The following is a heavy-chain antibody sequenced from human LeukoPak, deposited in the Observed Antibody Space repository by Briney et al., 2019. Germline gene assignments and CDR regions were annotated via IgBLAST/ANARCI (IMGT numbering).Heavy chain of an antibody. J-gene: IGHJ4*02. V-gene: IGHV4-39*07. CDR1: GGSISSSSYY. D-gene: IGHD2-15*01. CDR3: ARGFGIVGEYYFDY. Sequence: SETLSLTCTVSGGSISSSSYYWGWIRQPPGKGLEWIGNIYYSGSTYYNPSLKGRVTISVDTSKNQFSLKLSSVTAADTAVYYCARGFGIVGEYYFDYWGQGTLVTVSS. CDR2: IYYSGST.